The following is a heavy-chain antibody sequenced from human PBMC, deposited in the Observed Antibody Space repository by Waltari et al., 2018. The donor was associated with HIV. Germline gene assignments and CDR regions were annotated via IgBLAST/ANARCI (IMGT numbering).Heavy chain of an antibody. CDR2: ISSTSSFI. CDR3: ASEDFWSGPHN. V-gene: IGHV3-21*01. J-gene: IGHJ4*02. Sequence: EVQLVESGGGLVKPGGSLRLSCVVSGFTFNTFSMKWVRQAPGKGLEWVSSISSTSSFIYSADSVKGRFTISRDNGKNSLYLQINNLRVEDTAVYYCASEDFWSGPHNWGQGTLVTVSS. CDR1: GFTFNTFS. D-gene: IGHD3-3*01.